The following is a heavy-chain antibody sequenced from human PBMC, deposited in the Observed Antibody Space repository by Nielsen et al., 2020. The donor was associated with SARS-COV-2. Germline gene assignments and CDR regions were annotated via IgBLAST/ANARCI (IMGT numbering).Heavy chain of an antibody. J-gene: IGHJ5*02. CDR2: INPNSGGT. CDR3: ARDPVIAAAALDP. D-gene: IGHD6-13*01. Sequence: ASVKVSCKASGYTFTGYYMHWVRQAPGQGLEWMGWINPNSGGTNYEQKFQGRVTMTRDTSISTAYMELSRLRSDDTAVYYCARDPVIAAAALDPWGQGTLVTVSS. V-gene: IGHV1-2*02. CDR1: GYTFTGYY.